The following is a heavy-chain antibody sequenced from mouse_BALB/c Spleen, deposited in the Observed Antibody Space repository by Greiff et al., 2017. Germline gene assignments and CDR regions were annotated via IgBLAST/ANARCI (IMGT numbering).Heavy chain of an antibody. Sequence: QVQLQQPGAELVKPGASVKLSCKASGYTFTSYWMHWVKQRPGQGLEWIGEINPSNGRTNYNEKFKSKATLTVDKSSSTAYMQLSSLTSEDSAVYYCARWAYYRYEGAMDYWGQGTSGTVSS. V-gene: IGHV1S81*02. CDR3: ARWAYYRYEGAMDY. J-gene: IGHJ4*01. D-gene: IGHD2-14*01. CDR1: GYTFTSYW. CDR2: INPSNGRT.